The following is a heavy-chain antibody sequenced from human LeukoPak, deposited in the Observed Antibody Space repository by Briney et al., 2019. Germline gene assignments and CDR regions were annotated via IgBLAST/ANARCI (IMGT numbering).Heavy chain of an antibody. V-gene: IGHV3-23*01. CDR1: GFTFISYA. CDR2: ISGGGGST. Sequence: GGSLRLSCAASGFTFISYAMSWVRQAPGEWLESVSAISGGGGSTYYADSVKGQFTISRDNPKNTLYLQMNSLRAEDTAVYYCAKDPNSGYDFLNWFDPWGQGTLVTVSS. J-gene: IGHJ5*02. D-gene: IGHD5-12*01. CDR3: AKDPNSGYDFLNWFDP.